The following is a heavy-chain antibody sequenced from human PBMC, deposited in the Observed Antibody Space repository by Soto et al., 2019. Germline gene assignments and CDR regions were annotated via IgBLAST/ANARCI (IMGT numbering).Heavy chain of an antibody. J-gene: IGHJ6*02. D-gene: IGHD3-3*01. CDR3: ATDGQIPLFGVASAPYAMDV. CDR2: ITPLLGAA. Sequence: QVRLVQSGAEVKKPGSSVNLSCKASGGTFSNLAINWVRQAPGQGLEWMGGITPLLGAADYAQKFQGRVSIRSDDSTTTVALELRSLKSDDTAMYYCATDGQIPLFGVASAPYAMDVWGQGTTVTVSS. V-gene: IGHV1-69*05. CDR1: GGTFSNLA.